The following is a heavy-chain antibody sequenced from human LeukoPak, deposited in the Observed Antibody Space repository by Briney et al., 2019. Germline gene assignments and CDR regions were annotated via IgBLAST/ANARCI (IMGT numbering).Heavy chain of an antibody. Sequence: PGRSLRLSCAASGFTFDDYAMHWVRQAPGKGLEWVSGISWNSGSIGYADSVKGRFTISRDNAKNSLYLQMNSLRAEDTALYYCAKDMRYYGSGSYYDYWGQGTLVTVSS. CDR3: AKDMRYYGSGSYYDY. J-gene: IGHJ4*02. D-gene: IGHD3-10*01. V-gene: IGHV3-9*01. CDR2: ISWNSGSI. CDR1: GFTFDDYA.